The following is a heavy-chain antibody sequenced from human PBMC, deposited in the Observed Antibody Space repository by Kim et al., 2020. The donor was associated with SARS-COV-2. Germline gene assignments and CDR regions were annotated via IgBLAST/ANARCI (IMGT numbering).Heavy chain of an antibody. D-gene: IGHD2-2*01. CDR3: ARDIVVVPAAIGFSYYYYGMDV. CDR1: GFTFSSYA. CDR2: ISYDGSNK. Sequence: GGSLRLSCAASGFTFSSYAMHWVRQAPGKGLEWVAVISYDGSNKYYADSVKGRFTISRDNSKNTLYLQMNSLRAEDTAVYYCARDIVVVPAAIGFSYYYYGMDVWGQGTTVTVSS. V-gene: IGHV3-30*04. J-gene: IGHJ6*02.